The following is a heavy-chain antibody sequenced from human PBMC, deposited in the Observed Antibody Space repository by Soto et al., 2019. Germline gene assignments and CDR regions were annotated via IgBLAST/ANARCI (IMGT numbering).Heavy chain of an antibody. D-gene: IGHD2-2*02. Sequence: GGSLRLSCAASGFTFSTYWMNWVRQAPGKGLDWVSLINPDGSTTTYADSVKGRFTIFRDNAKNTVYLQMTSLRVEDTAVYYCARYRAIAYSGFDPWGQGTLVTVSS. CDR3: ARYRAIAYSGFDP. CDR2: INPDGSTT. J-gene: IGHJ5*02. V-gene: IGHV3-74*03. CDR1: GFTFSTYW.